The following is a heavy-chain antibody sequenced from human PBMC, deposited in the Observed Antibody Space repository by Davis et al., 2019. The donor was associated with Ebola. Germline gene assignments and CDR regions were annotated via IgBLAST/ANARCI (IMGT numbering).Heavy chain of an antibody. D-gene: IGHD6-19*01. CDR3: ARGWYRTGLDV. V-gene: IGHV6-1*01. CDR1: GDSVSSGG. Sequence: HSQTLSLTCAISGDSVSSGGWNWIRQSPSRGLEWLGRTYYNSKWYIDYAMSVKSRITINPDTSKNQLSLHLNSVTPEDTAIYYCARGWYRTGLDVWGQGTTVTVSS. CDR2: TYYNSKWYI. J-gene: IGHJ6*02.